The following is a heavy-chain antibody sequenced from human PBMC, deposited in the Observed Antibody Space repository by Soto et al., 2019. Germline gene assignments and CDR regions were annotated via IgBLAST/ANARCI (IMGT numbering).Heavy chain of an antibody. Sequence: ASVKVSCKASGYTFTSYGISWVRQAPGQGLEWMGWISAYNGNTNYARKLQGRVTMTTDTSTSTAYMELRSLRSTDTAGYYCARGNYYDSSGYYYHPNYFDYWGQGTLVTVSS. V-gene: IGHV1-18*01. CDR3: ARGNYYDSSGYYYHPNYFDY. CDR1: GYTFTSYG. J-gene: IGHJ4*02. CDR2: ISAYNGNT. D-gene: IGHD3-22*01.